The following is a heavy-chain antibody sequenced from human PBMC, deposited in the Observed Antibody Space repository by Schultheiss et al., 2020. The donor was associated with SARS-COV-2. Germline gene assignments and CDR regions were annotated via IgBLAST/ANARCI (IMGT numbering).Heavy chain of an antibody. CDR1: GYTFTSYA. J-gene: IGHJ4*02. V-gene: IGHV7-4-1*02. CDR2: IHTSFGSP. D-gene: IGHD6-13*01. Sequence: ASVKVSCKASGYTFTSYAMNWVRQAPGQGLEWMGWIHTSFGSPTYAQGLTGRFVFSVDTSVSTAYLQISALEAEDTAVYYCARTIVIAGTMDIWGQGTLVTVSS. CDR3: ARTIVIAGTMDI.